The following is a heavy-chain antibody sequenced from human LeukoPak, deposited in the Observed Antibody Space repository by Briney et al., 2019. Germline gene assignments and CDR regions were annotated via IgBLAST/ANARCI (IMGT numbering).Heavy chain of an antibody. J-gene: IGHJ5*02. CDR2: ISAYNGNT. CDR3: ARDRAYSGYSSGWYHWFDP. D-gene: IGHD6-19*01. CDR1: GGTFSSYA. V-gene: IGHV1-18*01. Sequence: ASVKVSCKASGGTFSSYAISWVRQAPGQGLEWMGWISAYNGNTNYAQKLQGRVTMTTDTSTSTAYMELRSLRSDDTAVYYCARDRAYSGYSSGWYHWFDPWGQGTLVTVSS.